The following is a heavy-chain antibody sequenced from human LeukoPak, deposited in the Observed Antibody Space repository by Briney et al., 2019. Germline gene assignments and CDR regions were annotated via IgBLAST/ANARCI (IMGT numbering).Heavy chain of an antibody. Sequence: GGSLRLSCAASGFTFSDYYMSWIRQAPGKGLEWVSYISSSGSTIYYADSVKGRLTISRDNSKNTLYLQMNSLRAEDTAVYYCAKASAMIVVVSKHFDYWGQGTLVTVSS. CDR3: AKASAMIVVVSKHFDY. V-gene: IGHV3-11*01. CDR2: ISSSGSTI. CDR1: GFTFSDYY. J-gene: IGHJ4*02. D-gene: IGHD3-22*01.